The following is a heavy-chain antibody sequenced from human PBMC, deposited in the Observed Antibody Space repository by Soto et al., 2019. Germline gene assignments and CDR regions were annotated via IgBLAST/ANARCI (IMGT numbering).Heavy chain of an antibody. J-gene: IGHJ4*02. CDR3: AREKGYYDSSGYYRYFDY. Sequence: SETLSLTCTVSGGSISSGGYYWSWIRQHPGKGLEWIGYIYYSGSTYYNPSPKSRVTISVDTSKNQFSLKLSSVTAADTAVYYCAREKGYYDSSGYYRYFDYWGQGILVTVSS. D-gene: IGHD3-22*01. V-gene: IGHV4-31*03. CDR1: GGSISSGGYY. CDR2: IYYSGST.